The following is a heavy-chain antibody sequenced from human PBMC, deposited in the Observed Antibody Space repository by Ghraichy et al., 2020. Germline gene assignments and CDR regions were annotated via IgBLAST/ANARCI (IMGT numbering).Heavy chain of an antibody. J-gene: IGHJ6*02. CDR3: AKGFSSTSSGYYYYYAMDV. V-gene: IGHV3-23*01. D-gene: IGHD6-6*01. CDR1: GFTFRTYA. CDR2: ISGSGANT. Sequence: LSLTCAVSGFTFRTYAMSWVRQAPGKGLEWVSTISGSGANTYYADSVKGRFTISRDNSKNTLYLQMNSLRAEDTAVYSYAKGFSSTSSGYYYYYAMDVWGQGTTVTVSS.